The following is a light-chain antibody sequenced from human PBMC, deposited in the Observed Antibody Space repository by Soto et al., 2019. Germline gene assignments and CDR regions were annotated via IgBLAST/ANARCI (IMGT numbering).Light chain of an antibody. CDR1: SSDVGSYNL. CDR2: EGS. V-gene: IGLV2-23*03. CDR3: CSYAGGSAFVV. J-gene: IGLJ2*01. Sequence: QSALTQPASVSGSPGQSITISCTGTSSDVGSYNLVSWYQQHPGKAPKLLIYEGSKRPSGVSNRFSGSKSVNTASLTISGLQAEDEAGYYCCSYAGGSAFVVFGGGTKVTVL.